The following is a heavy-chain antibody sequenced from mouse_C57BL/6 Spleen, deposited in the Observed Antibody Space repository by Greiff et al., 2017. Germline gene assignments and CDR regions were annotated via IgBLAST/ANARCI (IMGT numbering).Heavy chain of an antibody. CDR1: GFTFSDYG. J-gene: IGHJ4*01. Sequence: EVQLQESGGGLVKPGGSLKLSCAASGFTFSDYGMHWVRQAPEKGLEWVAYISSGSSTIYYADTVKGRFTISRDNAKNTLFLQMTSLRSEDTAMYYCARNYYGVADYYYAMDYWGQGTSGTVSS. CDR3: ARNYYGVADYYYAMDY. D-gene: IGHD1-1*01. CDR2: ISSGSSTI. V-gene: IGHV5-17*01.